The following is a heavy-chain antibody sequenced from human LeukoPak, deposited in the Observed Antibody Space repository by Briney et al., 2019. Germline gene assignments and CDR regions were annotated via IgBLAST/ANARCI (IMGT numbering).Heavy chain of an antibody. CDR2: IIPIFGTA. Sequence: GASVKVSCKASGGTFSSYAISWVRQAPGQGLEWMGGIIPIFGTANYAQKFQGRVTITADKSTSTAYMELSSLRSEDTAVYYCARARRIAAVFPSNYYYYMDVWGKGTTVTVSS. CDR3: ARARRIAAVFPSNYYYYMDV. CDR1: GGTFSSYA. V-gene: IGHV1-69*06. D-gene: IGHD6-13*01. J-gene: IGHJ6*03.